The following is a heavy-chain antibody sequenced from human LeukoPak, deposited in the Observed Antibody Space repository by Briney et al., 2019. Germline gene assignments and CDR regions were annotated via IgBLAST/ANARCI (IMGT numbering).Heavy chain of an antibody. V-gene: IGHV4-31*03. J-gene: IGHJ3*02. Sequence: SETLSLTCTVSGGSISSGGYYWSWIRQHPGKGLEWIGYIYYSGSTYYNPSLKSRVTISVDTSKNQFSLKLSSVAAADTAVYYCARRGAPRAFDIWGRGTMVTVSS. D-gene: IGHD1-26*01. CDR3: ARRGAPRAFDI. CDR1: GGSISSGGYY. CDR2: IYYSGST.